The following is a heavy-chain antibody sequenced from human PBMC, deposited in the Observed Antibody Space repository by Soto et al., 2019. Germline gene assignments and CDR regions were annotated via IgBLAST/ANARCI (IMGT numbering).Heavy chain of an antibody. J-gene: IGHJ4*02. V-gene: IGHV1-69*12. D-gene: IGHD6-19*01. CDR3: ARGPSSGWYTLFDY. CDR2: IIPIFGTA. CDR1: GGTFSSYA. Sequence: QVQLVQSGAEVKKPGSSVKVSCKASGGTFSSYAISWVRQAPGQGLEWMGGIIPIFGTANYAQKFQGRVTITADESTSTADMELSSLRSEDTAVYYCARGPSSGWYTLFDYWGQGTLVTVSS.